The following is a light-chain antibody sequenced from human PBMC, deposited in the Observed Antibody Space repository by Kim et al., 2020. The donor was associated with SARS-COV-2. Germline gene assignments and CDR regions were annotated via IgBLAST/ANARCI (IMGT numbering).Light chain of an antibody. V-gene: IGKV1-5*01. CDR2: DAS. CDR3: QHYHYYST. Sequence: GDRVTITCRASQSISSWLAWYQQKPGEAPKLLIYDASNFESGVPSRFSGSGSGTEFTLTISSLQPDDFGTYYCQHYHYYSTFGQGTKVDIK. CDR1: QSISSW. J-gene: IGKJ1*01.